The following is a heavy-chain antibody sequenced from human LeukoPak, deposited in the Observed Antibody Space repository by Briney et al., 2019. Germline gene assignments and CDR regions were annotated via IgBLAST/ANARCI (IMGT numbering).Heavy chain of an antibody. V-gene: IGHV1-18*01. J-gene: IGHJ4*02. Sequence: ASVKVSCKASGYTFTSYGISWVRQAPGQGLQWMGWISGYIGSTNYARKFQGRVSMTTDTSTSTAYMELRSLRSDDTAVYYCARVLRFGELFFYFDYWGQGTLVTVSS. D-gene: IGHD3-10*01. CDR1: GYTFTSYG. CDR2: ISGYIGST. CDR3: ARVLRFGELFFYFDY.